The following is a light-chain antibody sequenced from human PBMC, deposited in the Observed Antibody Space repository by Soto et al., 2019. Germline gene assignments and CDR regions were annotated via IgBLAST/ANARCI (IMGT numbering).Light chain of an antibody. V-gene: IGKV1-5*03. CDR3: QQYNNWPGT. CDR1: QSISSW. Sequence: DIQMTPSPSTLSASVGDRVTITCRASQSISSWLAWYQQKPGKAPKLLIYKASSLESGVPSRFSGSGSGTEFTLTISSLQSEDFAVYYCQQYNNWPGTFGQGTKVDIK. J-gene: IGKJ1*01. CDR2: KAS.